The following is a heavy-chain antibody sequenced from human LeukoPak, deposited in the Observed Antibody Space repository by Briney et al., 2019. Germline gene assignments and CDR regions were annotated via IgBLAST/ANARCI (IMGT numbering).Heavy chain of an antibody. D-gene: IGHD3-9*01. Sequence: GGSLRLSCAASGFTVSSNYMSWVRQAPGKGLEWVSSISSSSSYIYYADSVKGRFTISRDNAKNSLYLQMNSLRAEDTAVYYCARVYDVLRYFDWPTRGAFDIWGQGTMVTVSS. V-gene: IGHV3-21*01. J-gene: IGHJ3*02. CDR2: ISSSSSYI. CDR1: GFTVSSNY. CDR3: ARVYDVLRYFDWPTRGAFDI.